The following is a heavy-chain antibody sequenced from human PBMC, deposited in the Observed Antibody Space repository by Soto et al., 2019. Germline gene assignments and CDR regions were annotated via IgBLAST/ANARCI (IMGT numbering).Heavy chain of an antibody. CDR2: TYYKSKWNN. Sequence: SQTLSLTCVISGDSVSSNSPGWNWFSQSPSRGLEWLGRTYYKSKWNNDYALSVKSRITINPDTSKNQFSLHLYSVTPEDTAVYYCTGITWFRGMDVWGQGTPVTVSS. CDR3: TGITWFRGMDV. CDR1: GDSVSSNSPG. D-gene: IGHD3-10*01. J-gene: IGHJ6*02. V-gene: IGHV6-1*01.